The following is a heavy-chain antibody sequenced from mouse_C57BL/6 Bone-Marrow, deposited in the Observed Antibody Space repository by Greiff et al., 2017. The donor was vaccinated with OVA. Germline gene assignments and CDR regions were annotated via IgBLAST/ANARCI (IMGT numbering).Heavy chain of an antibody. J-gene: IGHJ2*01. D-gene: IGHD4-1*01. CDR3: ARYWDPYYFDY. CDR2: IDPSDSYT. CDR1: GYTFTSYW. Sequence: VQLQQPGAELVMPGASVKLSCKASGYTFTSYWMHWVKQRPGQGLEWIGGIDPSDSYTNYNQKFKGKSTLTVDKSSSTAYMQLSSLTSEDSAVYYCARYWDPYYFDYWGQGTTLTVSS. V-gene: IGHV1-69*01.